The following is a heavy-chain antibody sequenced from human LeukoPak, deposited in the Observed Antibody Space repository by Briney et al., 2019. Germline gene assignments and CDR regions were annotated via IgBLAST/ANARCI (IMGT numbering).Heavy chain of an antibody. D-gene: IGHD6-13*01. CDR2: IYYSGNT. CDR1: GGSISRFF. J-gene: IGHJ4*02. CDR3: ASSPGGGYSVAWYGGLDY. V-gene: IGHV4-59*08. Sequence: SETLSLTRIVSGGSISRFFCSWIRQPPGKGLEWIGHIYYSGNTTYNPSLKSRVTMAVDTSKNQFSLKLSSVTAADTAVCNCASSPGGGYSVAWYGGLDYWGQGNLVTVSS.